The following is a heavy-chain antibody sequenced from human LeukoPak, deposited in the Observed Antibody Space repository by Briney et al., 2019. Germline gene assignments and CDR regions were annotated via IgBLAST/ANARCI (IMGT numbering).Heavy chain of an antibody. CDR1: GFSFSSYY. J-gene: IGHJ4*02. D-gene: IGHD4-17*01. V-gene: IGHV3-7*03. CDR3: AKEGYGDYNLPWFDY. CDR2: INPDGNER. Sequence: GGSLRLSCAASGFSFSSYYMSWVRQAPGKGLEWVALINPDGNERYYVDSVKGRFTISRDNARNSLYLQMNSLRAGDTALYYCAKEGYGDYNLPWFDYWGQGTLVTVSS.